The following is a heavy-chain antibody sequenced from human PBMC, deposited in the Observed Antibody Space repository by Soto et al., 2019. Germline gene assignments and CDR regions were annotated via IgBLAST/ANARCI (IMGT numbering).Heavy chain of an antibody. Sequence: SXTRSLTGTVSGGSIRSYYWSWIRQPPVKGLEWIGYIYYSGSTNYNPSLKSRVTISVDTSKNQFSLKLSSVTAADTAVYYCARVMLSRGFDPWGQGTLVTVSS. CDR2: IYYSGST. D-gene: IGHD6-13*01. J-gene: IGHJ5*02. CDR3: ARVMLSRGFDP. CDR1: GGSIRSYY. V-gene: IGHV4-59*01.